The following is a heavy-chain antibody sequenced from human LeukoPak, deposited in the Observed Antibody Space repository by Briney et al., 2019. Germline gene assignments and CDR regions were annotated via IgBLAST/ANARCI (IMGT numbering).Heavy chain of an antibody. CDR1: GYTFTSYG. CDR3: ARADSGLAYCGGDCYHPPVY. CDR2: ISAYNGNT. D-gene: IGHD2-21*02. J-gene: IGHJ4*02. V-gene: IGHV1-18*01. Sequence: ASVKVSCKASGYTFTSYGISWVRQVPGQGLEWMGWISAYNGNTNYAQKLQGRVTMTTDTSTSTAYMELRSLRSDDTAVYYCARADSGLAYCGGDCYHPPVYWGQGTLVTVSS.